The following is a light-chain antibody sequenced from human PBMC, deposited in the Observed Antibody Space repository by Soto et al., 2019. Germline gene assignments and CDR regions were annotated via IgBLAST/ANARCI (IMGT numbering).Light chain of an antibody. CDR2: GAS. Sequence: EIVMTQSPATLSVSPGERATLSCRAGQSVGSNLAWYQEKPGQAPRLLIYGASNRATGIPARFSGSGSGTEVTLTISSLQSEDFAVYYCQHYNNWPLTFGGGTKVEIK. CDR1: QSVGSN. V-gene: IGKV3D-15*01. CDR3: QHYNNWPLT. J-gene: IGKJ4*01.